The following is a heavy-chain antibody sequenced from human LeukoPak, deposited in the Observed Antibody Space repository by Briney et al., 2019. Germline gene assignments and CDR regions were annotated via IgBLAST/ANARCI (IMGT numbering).Heavy chain of an antibody. Sequence: GGSLRLACAASGFTFDDYAMHWVRQAPGKGLEWVSLISGDGGSTYYADSVKGRFTISRDNSKNSLYLQMNSLRTEDTALYYCANTASDGYNYETSWGQGTLVTVSS. D-gene: IGHD5-24*01. CDR2: ISGDGGST. CDR1: GFTFDDYA. CDR3: ANTASDGYNYETS. V-gene: IGHV3-43*02. J-gene: IGHJ4*02.